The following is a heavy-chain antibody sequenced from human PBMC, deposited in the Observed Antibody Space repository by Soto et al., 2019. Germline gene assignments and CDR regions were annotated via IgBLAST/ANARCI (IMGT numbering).Heavy chain of an antibody. V-gene: IGHV3-23*01. J-gene: IGHJ4*02. CDR1: GFTFSSYA. D-gene: IGHD3-16*01. CDR2: ISGGGGST. CDR3: LRGNYEQSIDH. Sequence: PGGSLRLSCAASGFTFSSYAMSWVRQAPGKGLEWVSTISGGGGSTYYADSVRGRFTISRDNSKNTLYLQMNSLRAEDSGIYFCLRGNYEQSIDHWGQGPRVTVPS.